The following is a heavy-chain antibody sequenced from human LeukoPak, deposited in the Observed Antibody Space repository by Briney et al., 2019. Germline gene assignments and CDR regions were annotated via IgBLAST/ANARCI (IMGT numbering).Heavy chain of an antibody. V-gene: IGHV1-18*01. J-gene: IGHJ4*02. CDR2: ISAYNGNT. CDR3: AGNNIVVVPALHFDY. D-gene: IGHD2-2*01. CDR1: GYTXXSYG. Sequence: GYTXXSYGXXXXXQXXXXXLXXMGXISAYNGNTNYAQKLQGRVTMTTDTSTSTAYMELRSLRSDDTAVYYCAGNNIVVVPALHFDYWGQGTLVTVSS.